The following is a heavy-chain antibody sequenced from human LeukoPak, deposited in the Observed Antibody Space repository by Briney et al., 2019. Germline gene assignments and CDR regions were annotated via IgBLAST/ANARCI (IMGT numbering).Heavy chain of an antibody. CDR2: IYHSGST. CDR1: GGSISSSNW. Sequence: SETLSLTCAVSGGSISSSNWWSWVRQPPGKGLEWIGEIYHSGSTNYNPSLKSRVTISVDKSKNQFSLKLSSVTAADTAVYYCARGWSPLSDSSSSGTPFDYWGQGTLVTVSS. J-gene: IGHJ4*02. D-gene: IGHD6-6*01. V-gene: IGHV4-4*02. CDR3: ARGWSPLSDSSSSGTPFDY.